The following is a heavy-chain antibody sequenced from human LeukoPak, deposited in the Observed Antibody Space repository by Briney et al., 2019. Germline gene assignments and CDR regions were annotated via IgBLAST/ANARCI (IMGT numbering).Heavy chain of an antibody. J-gene: IGHJ4*02. CDR2: ISSSSSTI. CDR3: AKDLRVVVPAAMLWLGFDY. Sequence: PGGSLRLSCAASGFTFSSYSMNWVRQAPGKGLEWVSYISSSSSTIYYADSVKGRFTISRDNAKDSLYLQMNSLRAEDTAVYYCAKDLRVVVPAAMLWLGFDYWGQGTLVTVSS. V-gene: IGHV3-48*01. CDR1: GFTFSSYS. D-gene: IGHD2-2*01.